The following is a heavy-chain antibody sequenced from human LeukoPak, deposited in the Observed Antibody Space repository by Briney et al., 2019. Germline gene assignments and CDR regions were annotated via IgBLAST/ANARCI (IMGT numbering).Heavy chain of an antibody. J-gene: IGHJ4*02. CDR3: ARAISADTAMVRIDY. CDR2: ISSSGGST. D-gene: IGHD5-18*01. Sequence: GGSLRLSCAASGFTFSSYSMHWVRQAPGKGLEYVSAISSSGGSTYYANSVKGRFTISRDNSKNTLYLQMGSLRAEDMAVYYCARAISADTAMVRIDYWGQGTLVTVSS. V-gene: IGHV3-64*01. CDR1: GFTFSSYS.